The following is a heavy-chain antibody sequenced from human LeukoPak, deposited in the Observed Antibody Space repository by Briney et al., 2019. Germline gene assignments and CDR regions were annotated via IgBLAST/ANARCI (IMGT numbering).Heavy chain of an antibody. J-gene: IGHJ5*02. Sequence: ASVKVSCKASGGTFSNYAITWVRQAPGQGLEWMGGIIPIFDTANYAQKFQGRVTITADKSTSTAYMELSSLSSVTAADTAVYYCARDLQRYPPIFRVVVVAATQGWFDPWGQGTLVTVSS. V-gene: IGHV1-69*06. CDR1: GGTFSNYA. CDR2: IIPIFDTA. D-gene: IGHD2-15*01. CDR3: ARDLQRYPPIFRVVVVAATQGWFDP.